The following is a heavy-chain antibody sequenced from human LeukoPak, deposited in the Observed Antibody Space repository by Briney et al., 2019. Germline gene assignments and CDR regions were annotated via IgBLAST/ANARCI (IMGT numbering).Heavy chain of an antibody. CDR3: AKDVEPELWFGEPTNWFDP. D-gene: IGHD3-10*01. J-gene: IGHJ5*02. CDR2: ISGSGGST. Sequence: GGSLRLSYAASGFTFSDYYMSWVRQAPGKGLEWVSAISGSGGSTYYADSVKGRFTISRDNSKNTLYLQMNSLRAEDTAVYYCAKDVEPELWFGEPTNWFDPWGQGTLVTVSS. V-gene: IGHV3-23*01. CDR1: GFTFSDYY.